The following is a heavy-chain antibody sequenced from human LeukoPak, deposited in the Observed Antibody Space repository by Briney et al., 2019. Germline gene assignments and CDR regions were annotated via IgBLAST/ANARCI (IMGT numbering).Heavy chain of an antibody. D-gene: IGHD5-18*01. Sequence: PSETLSLTCAVYGGSFSGYYWSWIRQPPGKGLEWTGETNHSGSTNYNPSLKSRVTISVDTSKNQFSLKLSSVTAADTAVYYCARGRPYSYDYWGQGTLVTVSS. CDR3: ARGRPYSYDY. J-gene: IGHJ4*02. CDR2: TNHSGST. V-gene: IGHV4-34*01. CDR1: GGSFSGYY.